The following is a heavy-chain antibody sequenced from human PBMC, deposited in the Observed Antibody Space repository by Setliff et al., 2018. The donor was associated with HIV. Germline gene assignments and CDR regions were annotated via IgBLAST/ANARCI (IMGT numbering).Heavy chain of an antibody. J-gene: IGHJ4*02. V-gene: IGHV4-39*01. CDR3: ARKATYYYGSGSSNDY. CDR2: IYYSGST. CDR1: GGSISSHY. D-gene: IGHD3-10*01. Sequence: PSETLSLTCTVSGGSISSHYWGWIRQPPGKGLEWIGSIYYSGSTYYNPSLKSRVTISVDTSKNQFSLKLSSVTAADTAVYYCARKATYYYGSGSSNDYWGQGTLVTVSS.